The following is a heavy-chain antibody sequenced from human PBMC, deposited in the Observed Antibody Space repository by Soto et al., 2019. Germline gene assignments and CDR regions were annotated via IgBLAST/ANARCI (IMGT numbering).Heavy chain of an antibody. J-gene: IGHJ4*02. CDR2: IYYIGST. D-gene: IGHD3-16*01. Sequence: SETLSLACTVSGGSISSGGYYWNWIRQHPGKGLEWIGYIYYIGSTYYNPSLKSRVTISLDTSKNQFSLRLSSVTAADTAVYYCATYTVGEGGMGYWGQGTLVTVSS. CDR3: ATYTVGEGGMGY. V-gene: IGHV4-31*03. CDR1: GGSISSGGYY.